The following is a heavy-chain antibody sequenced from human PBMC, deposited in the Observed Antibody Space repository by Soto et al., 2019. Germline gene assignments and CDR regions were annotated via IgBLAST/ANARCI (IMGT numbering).Heavy chain of an antibody. CDR1: GFTFSSYG. D-gene: IGHD3-9*01. Sequence: GRSLRLSCAASGFTFSSYGMHWVRQAPGKGLEWVAVISYDGSNKYYADSVKGRFTISRDNSKNTLYLQMNSLRAEDTAVYYCPRDNWFPNYDILTGYYMAVWGKGTMVTVSS. CDR2: ISYDGSNK. J-gene: IGHJ6*03. CDR3: PRDNWFPNYDILTGYYMAV. V-gene: IGHV3-30*03.